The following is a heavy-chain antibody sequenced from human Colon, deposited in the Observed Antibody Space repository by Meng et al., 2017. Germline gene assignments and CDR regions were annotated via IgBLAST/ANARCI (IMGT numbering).Heavy chain of an antibody. D-gene: IGHD1-20*01. CDR1: GFAFDTYA. V-gene: IGHV3-23*01. Sequence: GESLKISCAASGFAFDTYAMSWVRQAPGKGLEWVSSLGGGDDIFYADSVKGHFTISRDNSKNTLYLQMNRLRAEDTAVYYCVKDRESYNSVWDAFDIWGQGTMVTVSS. CDR2: LGGGDDI. J-gene: IGHJ3*02. CDR3: VKDRESYNSVWDAFDI.